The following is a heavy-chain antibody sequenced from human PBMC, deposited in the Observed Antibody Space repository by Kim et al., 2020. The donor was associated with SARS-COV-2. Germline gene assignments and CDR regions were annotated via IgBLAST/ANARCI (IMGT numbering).Heavy chain of an antibody. CDR1: GFTFRSYG. V-gene: IGHV3-30*18. Sequence: GGSLRLSCAASGFTFRSYGMHWVRQAPGKGLEWVAVISYDGSNKYYADSVTGRFTISRDNSKNTLYLQMNSLRAEDTAVYYCAKDSGRITMIVVVITGIDYWGQGTLVTVSS. CDR3: AKDSGRITMIVVVITGIDY. D-gene: IGHD3-22*01. J-gene: IGHJ4*02. CDR2: ISYDGSNK.